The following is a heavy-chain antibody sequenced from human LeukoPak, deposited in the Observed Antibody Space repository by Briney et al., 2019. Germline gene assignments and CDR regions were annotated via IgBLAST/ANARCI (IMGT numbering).Heavy chain of an antibody. CDR2: IYTSGST. CDR1: GGSISSGSYY. CDR3: ARGSYYYMDV. Sequence: PSQTLSLTCTVSGGSISSGSYYWSWIRQPAGKGLEWIGRIYTSGSTNYNPSLKSRVTISVDTSKNQFSLKLSSVTAADTAVYYCARGSYYYMDVWGKGTTVTVSS. V-gene: IGHV4-61*02. J-gene: IGHJ6*03.